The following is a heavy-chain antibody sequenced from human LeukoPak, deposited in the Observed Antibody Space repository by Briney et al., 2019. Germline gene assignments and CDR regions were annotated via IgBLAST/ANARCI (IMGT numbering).Heavy chain of an antibody. CDR3: ARGAGTTLGY. Sequence: PSETLSLTCTVSDGSISSYYWSWIRQPPGKGLEWIGYIYYSGSTNYNPSLKSRVTISVDTSKNQFSLKLSSVTVADTAVYYCARGAGTTLGYWGQGTLVTVSS. D-gene: IGHD1-7*01. CDR2: IYYSGST. V-gene: IGHV4-59*01. CDR1: DGSISSYY. J-gene: IGHJ4*02.